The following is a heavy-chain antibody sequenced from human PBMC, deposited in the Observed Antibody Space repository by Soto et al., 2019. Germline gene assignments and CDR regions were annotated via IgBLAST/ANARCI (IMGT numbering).Heavy chain of an antibody. J-gene: IGHJ6*02. CDR1: GFSFSTYS. CDR2: IGRRSDI. Sequence: GGSLRLSCEASGFSFSTYSMHWVRQAPGKGLEWVSSIGRRSDIYYADSVKGRFTISRDNAKNSVSPQMNSLRDEDTAVYYCARQETAWPLAYGLDVWGQGTTVTVSS. D-gene: IGHD2-21*02. CDR3: ARQETAWPLAYGLDV. V-gene: IGHV3-21*01.